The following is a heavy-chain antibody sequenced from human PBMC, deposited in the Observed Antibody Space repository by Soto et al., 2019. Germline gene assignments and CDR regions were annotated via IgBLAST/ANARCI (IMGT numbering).Heavy chain of an antibody. CDR1: GDSSSTSTYS. CDR2: IYRSGVT. Sequence: HLQLQESGSGLVRPSQTLSLTCSFSGDSSSTSTYSWSWIRQPPGKALEWVGFIYRSGVTFYNPSLKSRVSISLDTSRNQCSLKVRSVTAAHTAVYYCAWIAYTSGLRFDPWGPGTLVTVSS. J-gene: IGHJ5*02. D-gene: IGHD6-19*01. CDR3: AWIAYTSGLRFDP. V-gene: IGHV4-30-2*01.